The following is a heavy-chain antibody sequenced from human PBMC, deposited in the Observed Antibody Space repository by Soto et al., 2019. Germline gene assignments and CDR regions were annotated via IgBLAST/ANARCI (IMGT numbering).Heavy chain of an antibody. CDR2: FDPEDGET. V-gene: IGHV1-24*01. J-gene: IGHJ4*02. CDR1: GYTLTELS. Sequence: ASVKVSCKASGYTLTELSMHWVRQAPGKGLEWMGGFDPEDGETIYAQKFQGRVTMTEDTSTDTAYMELSSLRSEDTAVYYGATTTALMGHFDYWGQGTLVTVSS. CDR3: ATTTALMGHFDY. D-gene: IGHD2-8*01.